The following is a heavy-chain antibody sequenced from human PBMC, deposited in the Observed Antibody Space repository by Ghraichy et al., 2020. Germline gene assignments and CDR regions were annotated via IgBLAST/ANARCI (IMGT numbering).Heavy chain of an antibody. CDR3: AKDRREYSSSWYFDP. CDR2: FSGSGSST. V-gene: IGHV3-23*01. CDR1: GFTFSSYA. D-gene: IGHD6-13*01. J-gene: IGHJ5*02. Sequence: GESLNISCAASGFTFSSYAMSWVRQAPGKGLEWVSAFSGSGSSTYYADSVKGRFTISRYNSKKTLYLQMKSLRAEDKAVYYCAKDRREYSSSWYFDPWGQGTLVTVSS.